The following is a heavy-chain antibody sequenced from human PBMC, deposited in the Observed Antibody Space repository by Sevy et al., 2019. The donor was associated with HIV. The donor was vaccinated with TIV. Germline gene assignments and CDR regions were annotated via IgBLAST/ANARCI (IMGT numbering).Heavy chain of an antibody. Sequence: GGSLRLSCAASTFTFSDYYMTWIRQAPGKGLEWVSQISSGGSNKYYADSVKGRFIISRDNAKNSLYLQMNSLRVEDTALYYCARVRYNYGSYYFDYWGQGTLVTVSS. CDR3: ARVRYNYGSYYFDY. CDR2: ISSGGSNK. CDR1: TFTFSDYY. J-gene: IGHJ4*02. V-gene: IGHV3-11*01. D-gene: IGHD5-18*01.